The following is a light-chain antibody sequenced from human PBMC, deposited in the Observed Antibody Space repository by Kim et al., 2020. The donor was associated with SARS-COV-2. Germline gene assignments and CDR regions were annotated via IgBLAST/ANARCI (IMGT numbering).Light chain of an antibody. J-gene: IGLJ2*01. CDR2: DDN. V-gene: IGLV1-51*01. CDR3: GSWDDSLNGVV. Sequence: GQKVTISCSGSSSNSGSNCVSWYHHLPGAAPKLVIYDDNQRPSGIPDRFSGSKSGTSATLGITGLQTGDEADYYCGSWDDSLNGVVFGGGTQLTVL. CDR1: SSNSGSNC.